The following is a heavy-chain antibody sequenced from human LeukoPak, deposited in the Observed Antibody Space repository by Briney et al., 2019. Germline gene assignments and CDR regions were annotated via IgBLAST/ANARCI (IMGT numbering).Heavy chain of an antibody. J-gene: IGHJ4*02. CDR2: INHSGST. CDR3: ARAAAIAVMYYFDY. D-gene: IGHD2-2*02. Sequence: SETLSLTCAAHGGSFSGYYWSWIRQPPGKGLEWIGEINHSGSTNYNPSLKSRVTISVDKSKNQFSLKLSSVTAADTAVYYCARAAAIAVMYYFDYWGQGTLVTVSS. V-gene: IGHV4-34*01. CDR1: GGSFSGYY.